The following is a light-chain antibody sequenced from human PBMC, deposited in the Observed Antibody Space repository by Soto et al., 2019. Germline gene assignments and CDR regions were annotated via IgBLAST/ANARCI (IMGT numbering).Light chain of an antibody. CDR3: SSYTSSSTLV. CDR1: SSDVGGYND. CDR2: EVS. J-gene: IGLJ1*01. V-gene: IGLV2-14*01. Sequence: QSALNQPASVAGSPGQSITISCTGTSSDVGGYNDVSWYQQHPGKAPKLMIYEVSNRPSGVSNRFSGSKSGNTASLTISGLQAEDEADYSCSSYTSSSTLVFGTGTKLTVL.